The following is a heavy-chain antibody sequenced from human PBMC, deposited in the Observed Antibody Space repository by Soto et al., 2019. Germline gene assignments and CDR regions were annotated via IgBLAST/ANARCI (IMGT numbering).Heavy chain of an antibody. CDR2: MYSGGTAT. D-gene: IGHD1-26*01. CDR1: GFTVSDNY. V-gene: IGHV3-53*01. CDR3: ARGVPVGAIGRFYFDS. J-gene: IGHJ4*02. Sequence: EVQLVECGGGLIQPGGSLRLSCAASGFTVSDNYMTWVRQAPGKGLEWVSVMYSGGTATSYADSVKGRFTVSRDSSKNTVSLQLDSLRAEDTAVYYCARGVPVGAIGRFYFDSWGQGTLVTVSS.